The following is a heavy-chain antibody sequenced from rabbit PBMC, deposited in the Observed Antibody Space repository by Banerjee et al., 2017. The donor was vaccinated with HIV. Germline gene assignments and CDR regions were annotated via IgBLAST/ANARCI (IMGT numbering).Heavy chain of an antibody. J-gene: IGHJ4*01. V-gene: IGHV1S40*01. CDR1: GFSFSSSYY. CDR2: IYAGRSGST. CDR3: ARNPYTCGYASYDYYFNL. D-gene: IGHD6-1*01. Sequence: QSLEESGGDLVKPGASLTLTCTASGFSFSSSYYMSWVRQAPGKGLEWIACIYAGRSGSTYCPNRAKGLFSITKPSSTTVALQVTRLTAADTGSCLCARNPYTCGYASYDYYFNLWGPGTLVT.